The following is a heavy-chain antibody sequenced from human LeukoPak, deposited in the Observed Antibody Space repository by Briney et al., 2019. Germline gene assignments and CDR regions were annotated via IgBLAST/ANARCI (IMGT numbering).Heavy chain of an antibody. J-gene: IGHJ4*02. D-gene: IGHD4-11*01. V-gene: IGHV4-34*01. CDR1: GGSFSGYY. Sequence: SETLSLTCAVYGGSFSGYYWSWLRQPPGKGLEWIGEINHSGSTNYNPSLKSRVTISVDTSKNQFSLKLSSVTAADTAVYYCASGHDYSNHGAPVVDYWGQGTLVTVSS. CDR2: INHSGST. CDR3: ASGHDYSNHGAPVVDY.